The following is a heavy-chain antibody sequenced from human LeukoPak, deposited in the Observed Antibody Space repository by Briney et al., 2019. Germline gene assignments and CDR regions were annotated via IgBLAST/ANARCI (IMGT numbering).Heavy chain of an antibody. CDR1: GGSISSYY. CDR3: ARAYSSSWYWNWFDP. V-gene: IGHV4-59*12. Sequence: MPSETLSLTCTVSGGSISSYYWSWIRQPPGKGLEWIGNIYYSGSTNYNPSLKSRVTISVDTSKNQFSLKLSSVTAADTAVYYCARAYSSSWYWNWFDPWGQGTLVTVSS. J-gene: IGHJ5*02. CDR2: IYYSGST. D-gene: IGHD6-13*01.